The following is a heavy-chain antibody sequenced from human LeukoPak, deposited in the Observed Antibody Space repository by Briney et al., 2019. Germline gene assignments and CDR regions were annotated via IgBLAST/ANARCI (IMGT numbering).Heavy chain of an antibody. CDR3: ARDPPSYDILTGYHVYNWFDP. J-gene: IGHJ5*02. D-gene: IGHD3-9*01. Sequence: SETLSLTCTVSGGSISSGSYYWSWIRQPAGKGLEWIGRIYTSGSTNYNPSLKSRVTISVDTSKNQFSLKLSSVTAADTAVYYCARDPPSYDILTGYHVYNWFDPWGQGTLVTVSS. CDR2: IYTSGST. V-gene: IGHV4-61*02. CDR1: GGSISSGSYY.